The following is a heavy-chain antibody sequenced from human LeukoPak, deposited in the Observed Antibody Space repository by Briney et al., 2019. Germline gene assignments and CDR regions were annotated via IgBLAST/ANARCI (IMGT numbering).Heavy chain of an antibody. Sequence: GGSLRLSCAASGFTVSSNYMSWVRQAPGKGLEWVSVIYSGGSTYYADSVKGRFTISRDNSKNTLYLQMNSLRAEDTAVYYCHRGYSGYDTDAFDIWGQGTMVTVSS. CDR3: HRGYSGYDTDAFDI. V-gene: IGHV3-66*01. CDR1: GFTVSSNY. CDR2: IYSGGST. J-gene: IGHJ3*02. D-gene: IGHD5-12*01.